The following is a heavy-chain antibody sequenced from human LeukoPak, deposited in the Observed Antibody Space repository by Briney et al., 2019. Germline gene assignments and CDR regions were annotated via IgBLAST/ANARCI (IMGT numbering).Heavy chain of an antibody. D-gene: IGHD1-26*01. V-gene: IGHV3-53*01. CDR1: GFSVSSNY. CDR2: SYIGT. J-gene: IGHJ4*02. CDR3: ATRSGNYYY. Sequence: GGSLRLSCAASGFSVSSNYLSWVRQAPGKGLEWVSLSYIGTYYTDSVKGRFTISRDISKNTLYLQLNNVRAEDTAVYYCATRSGNYYYWGQGTLVTVSS.